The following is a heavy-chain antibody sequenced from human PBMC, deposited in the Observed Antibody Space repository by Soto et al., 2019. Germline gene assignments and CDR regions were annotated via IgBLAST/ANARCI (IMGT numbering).Heavy chain of an antibody. D-gene: IGHD6-13*01. V-gene: IGHV4-34*01. Sequence: ASETLSLTCAVYGGSFSGYYWSWIRQPPGKGLEWIGEINHSGSTNYNPSLKSRVTISVDTSKNQFSLKLSSVTAADTAVYYCARAGIAAAGTPRHFDYWGQGTLVTVSS. CDR3: ARAGIAAAGTPRHFDY. CDR2: INHSGST. CDR1: GGSFSGYY. J-gene: IGHJ4*02.